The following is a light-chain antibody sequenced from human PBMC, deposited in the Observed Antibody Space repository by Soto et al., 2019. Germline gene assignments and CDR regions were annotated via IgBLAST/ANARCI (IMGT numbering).Light chain of an antibody. CDR3: QQYETYSGT. CDR2: RAS. V-gene: IGKV1-5*03. J-gene: IGKJ3*01. CDR1: QIINTW. Sequence: DIQMTQSPSSLSESVGDRVTITCRASQIINTWLAWYQQKPGKAPKLVIYRASNLVNGVPSRFSGSGSGTEFTLTISSLQPDDFSIYYCQQYETYSGTFGPGTKVDL.